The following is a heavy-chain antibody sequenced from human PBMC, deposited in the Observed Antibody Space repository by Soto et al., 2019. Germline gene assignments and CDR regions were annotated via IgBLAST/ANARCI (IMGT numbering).Heavy chain of an antibody. CDR1: GYTFTSSG. CDR2: ISAYNGNT. V-gene: IGHV1-18*01. Sequence: ASVKVSCKASGYTFTSSGISWVRQAPGQGLEWMGWISAYNGNTNYAQKLQGRVTMTTDTSTSTAYMELRSLRSDDTAVYYCARAYCTNGVCYTGFDYWGQGTLVTVSS. D-gene: IGHD2-8*01. J-gene: IGHJ4*02. CDR3: ARAYCTNGVCYTGFDY.